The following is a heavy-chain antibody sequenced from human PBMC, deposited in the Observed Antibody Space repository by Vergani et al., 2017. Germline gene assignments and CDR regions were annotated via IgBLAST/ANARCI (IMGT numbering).Heavy chain of an antibody. D-gene: IGHD2-2*01. J-gene: IGHJ3*02. CDR3: SRLYCSSTSCYQGDDAFDI. CDR2: INPNSGGT. V-gene: IGHV1-2*02. Sequence: QVQLVQSGAEVKKPGASVKVSCKASGYTFTGYYMHWVRQAPGQGLEWMGWINPNSGGTNYAQKFQGRVTMTRDTSISTAYMELSRLRSDDTAVYYYSRLYCSSTSCYQGDDAFDIWGQGTMVTVSS. CDR1: GYTFTGYY.